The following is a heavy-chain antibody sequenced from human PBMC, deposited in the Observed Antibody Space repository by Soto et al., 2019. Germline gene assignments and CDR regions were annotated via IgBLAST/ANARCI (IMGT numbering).Heavy chain of an antibody. D-gene: IGHD6-19*01. V-gene: IGHV1-3*01. CDR3: ARRGSGWYYEG. Sequence: QVQLVQSGAEVKKPGASVKVSCKASGYTFTSYAMHWVRQAPGQRLEWMGWINAGNGNTKYSQKFQGRVTITRDTSESTAYMELSSLRSEDTAVYYCARRGSGWYYEGWGQGTLVTVSS. CDR1: GYTFTSYA. J-gene: IGHJ4*02. CDR2: INAGNGNT.